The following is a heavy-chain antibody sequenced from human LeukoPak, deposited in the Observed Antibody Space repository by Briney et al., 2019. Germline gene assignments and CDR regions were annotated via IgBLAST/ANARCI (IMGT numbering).Heavy chain of an antibody. Sequence: GGSLRLSCEASGFTFINYWMSWVRQAPGKGLEGVANIKQDGSEKHYVDSVKGRFTISRDNAKNSLYLQMNSLRAEDTAVYYCAELGITMIGGAWGKGTTVTISS. CDR1: GFTFINYW. J-gene: IGHJ6*04. CDR3: AELGITMIGGA. D-gene: IGHD3-10*02. CDR2: IKQDGSEK. V-gene: IGHV3-7*01.